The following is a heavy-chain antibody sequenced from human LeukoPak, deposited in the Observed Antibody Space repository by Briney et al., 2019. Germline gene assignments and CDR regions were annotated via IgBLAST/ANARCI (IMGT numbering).Heavy chain of an antibody. D-gene: IGHD2-15*01. Sequence: GGSLRLSCAASGFTFSSYGMHWVRQAPGKGLEWVAVISYDGSNKYYADSVKGRFTISRDNSKNTLYLQMNSLRAEDTAVYYCAKVLYGYCSGGSCSYYFDYWGQGTLVTASS. J-gene: IGHJ4*02. V-gene: IGHV3-30*18. CDR2: ISYDGSNK. CDR3: AKVLYGYCSGGSCSYYFDY. CDR1: GFTFSSYG.